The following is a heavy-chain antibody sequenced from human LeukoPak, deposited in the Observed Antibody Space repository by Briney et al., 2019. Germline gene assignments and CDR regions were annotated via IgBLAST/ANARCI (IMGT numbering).Heavy chain of an antibody. D-gene: IGHD2-15*01. CDR1: GGSISSSSYY. V-gene: IGHV4-39*07. J-gene: IGHJ4*02. CDR2: IYYSGST. CDR3: ARGNTPGY. Sequence: SETQSLTCTVSGGSISSSSYYWGWIRQPPGKGLEWIGSIYYSGSTYYNPSLKSRVTISVDTSKNQFSLKLSSVTAADTAVYYCARGNTPGYWGQGTLVTVSS.